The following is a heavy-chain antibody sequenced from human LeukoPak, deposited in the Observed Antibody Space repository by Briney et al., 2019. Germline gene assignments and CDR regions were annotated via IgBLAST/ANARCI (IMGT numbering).Heavy chain of an antibody. D-gene: IGHD2-15*01. CDR3: TRRGYCSGGSCYSGAS. Sequence: NSSETLSLTCTVSGGSIRNYYWGWIRQPPGKGLEWVGSIFYTGSTYYNPSLKSRVTISVDTSKNQFSLRLSSVTAADTAVYYCTRRGYCSGGSCYSGASWGRGTLVTVSS. V-gene: IGHV4-39*01. CDR1: GGSIRNYY. CDR2: IFYTGST. J-gene: IGHJ5*02.